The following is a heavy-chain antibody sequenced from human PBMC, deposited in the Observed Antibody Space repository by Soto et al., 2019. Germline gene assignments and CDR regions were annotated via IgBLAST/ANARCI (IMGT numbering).Heavy chain of an antibody. D-gene: IGHD3-16*01. J-gene: IGHJ6*02. CDR1: GFTFSDSW. Sequence: GGSLRLSCAASGFTFSDSWMDWVRQAPGKGPEWVANIKHDGSEKNYVDSVKGRFTISRDNAKNSLYLQMNRLRAEDTAVYYCASLGRHGWGQGTTVTVSS. V-gene: IGHV3-7*01. CDR2: IKHDGSEK. CDR3: ASLGRHG.